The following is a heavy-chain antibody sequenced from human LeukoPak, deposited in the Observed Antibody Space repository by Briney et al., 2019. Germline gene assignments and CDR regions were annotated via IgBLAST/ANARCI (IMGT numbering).Heavy chain of an antibody. V-gene: IGHV4-39*07. CDR2: IYYSGST. Sequence: PSETLSLTCTVSGGSISSSSYYWGWIRQPPGKGLEWIGSIYYSGSTYYNPSLKSRVTISVDTSKNQFSLKLSSVTAADTAVYYCARGGDVPFWGQGTLVTVSP. CDR1: GGSISSSSYY. CDR3: ARGGDVPF. J-gene: IGHJ4*02. D-gene: IGHD3-10*01.